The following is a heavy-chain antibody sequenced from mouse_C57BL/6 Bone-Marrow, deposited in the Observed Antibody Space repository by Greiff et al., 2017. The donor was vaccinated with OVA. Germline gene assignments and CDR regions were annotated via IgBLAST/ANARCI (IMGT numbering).Heavy chain of an antibody. CDR3: ARFLLRRGFAY. Sequence: EVQLQQSGAELVKPGASVKLSCTASGFNIKDYYMHWVTTSTEHCLEWIGRIYPEYGDTKYAPKFQGKATITADTSSNTAYLQLSSLTSEDTAVYYCARFLLRRGFAYWGQGTLVTVSA. CDR2: IYPEYGDT. CDR1: GFNIKDYY. D-gene: IGHD2-12*01. V-gene: IGHV14-2*01. J-gene: IGHJ3*01.